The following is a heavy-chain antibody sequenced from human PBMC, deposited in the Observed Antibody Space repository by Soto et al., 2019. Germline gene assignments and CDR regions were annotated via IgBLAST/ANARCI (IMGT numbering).Heavy chain of an antibody. V-gene: IGHV3-74*01. CDR2: INSDGTST. J-gene: IGHJ4*02. CDR3: VRDMEYCTSDSCPRPFNY. CDR1: GFTFSSYW. D-gene: IGHD2-8*02. Sequence: EVQLVESGGDLVQPGGSLRLSCAASGFTFSSYWMHLVRQAPGKGLVCVSLINSDGTSTNYADSVKGPFTISRDNAKNKLYLQVNSLTAEDTAVSYCVRDMEYCTSDSCPRPFNYWGKGTLVTVSP.